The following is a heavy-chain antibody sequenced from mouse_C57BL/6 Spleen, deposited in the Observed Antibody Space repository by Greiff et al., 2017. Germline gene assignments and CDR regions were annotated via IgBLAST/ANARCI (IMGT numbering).Heavy chain of an antibody. CDR1: GFNIKDDY. Sequence: VQLQQSGAELVRPGASVKLSCTASGFNIKDDYMHWVKQRPEQGLEWIGWIDPENGDTEYASKFQGKATITADTSSNTAYLQLSSLTSEDTAVYYCTTGGSMGYYFDYWGQGTTLTVSS. J-gene: IGHJ2*01. CDR3: TTGGSMGYYFDY. D-gene: IGHD1-1*02. CDR2: IDPENGDT. V-gene: IGHV14-4*01.